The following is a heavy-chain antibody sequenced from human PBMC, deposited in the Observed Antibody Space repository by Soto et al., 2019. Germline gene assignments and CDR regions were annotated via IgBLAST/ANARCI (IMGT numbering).Heavy chain of an antibody. CDR1: GFTFSGSA. Sequence: GGSLRLSCAASGFTFSGSAMHWVRQASGKGLEWVGRIRSKANSYATAYAASVKGRFTISRDDSKNTAYLQMNSLKTEDTAVYYCTRTQDLLTGYPDYWGQGTLVTVSS. D-gene: IGHD3-9*01. CDR3: TRTQDLLTGYPDY. V-gene: IGHV3-73*01. CDR2: IRSKANSYAT. J-gene: IGHJ4*02.